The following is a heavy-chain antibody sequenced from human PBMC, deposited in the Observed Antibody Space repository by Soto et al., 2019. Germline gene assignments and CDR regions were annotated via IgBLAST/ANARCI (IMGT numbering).Heavy chain of an antibody. CDR3: VRGYCTSSACHWNFDY. Sequence: EVQLVESGGGLVQPGGSLRLSCAASGFTFSSYEMNWVRQAPGKGLEWVSDITSTGSTRYYADSVKGRFTISRDNAKNSLYLQMNSLRAEDTAVYYCVRGYCTSSACHWNFDYWGQGTLVTVSS. CDR2: ITSTGSTR. V-gene: IGHV3-48*03. D-gene: IGHD2-8*02. CDR1: GFTFSSYE. J-gene: IGHJ4*02.